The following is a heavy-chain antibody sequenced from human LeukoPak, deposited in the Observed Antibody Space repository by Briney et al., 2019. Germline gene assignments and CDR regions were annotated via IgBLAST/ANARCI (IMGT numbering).Heavy chain of an antibody. CDR1: GFTFSNYA. J-gene: IGHJ6*02. CDR3: ARDRAPLYYYYYGMDV. CDR2: ISYDGSNK. Sequence: GGSLRLSCAASGFTFSNYAMHWVRQAPGKGLEWVAVISYDGSNKYYADSVKGRFTISRDNSKNTLYLQMNSLRAEDTAVYYCARDRAPLYYYYYGMDVWGQGTTVTVSS. V-gene: IGHV3-30-3*01.